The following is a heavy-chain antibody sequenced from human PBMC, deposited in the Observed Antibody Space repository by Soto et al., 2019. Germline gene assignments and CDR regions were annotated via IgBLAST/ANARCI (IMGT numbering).Heavy chain of an antibody. CDR3: AKDLGGYCSGGPCYSDY. CDR2: ITGGGGST. CDR1: GFTFSSYA. Sequence: EVQLLESGGGLVQPGGSLRLSCAASGFTFSSYAMSWVRQAPGKGLEWVSAITGGGGSTYYADSVKGRFTISRDNSKNTLYLQMSSLRAEDTAVYYCAKDLGGYCSGGPCYSDYWGQGTLVTVSS. D-gene: IGHD2-15*01. V-gene: IGHV3-23*01. J-gene: IGHJ4*02.